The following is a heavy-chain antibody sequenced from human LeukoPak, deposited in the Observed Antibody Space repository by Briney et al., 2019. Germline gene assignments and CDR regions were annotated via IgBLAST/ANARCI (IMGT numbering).Heavy chain of an antibody. CDR3: ARGGNWFDP. CDR2: ISSSGGTI. D-gene: IGHD3-16*01. Sequence: GGSLRLSCAASGFSFRSYGMHWVRQAPGKGLECVSYISSSGGTISYADSVKGRFTISRDNAKNALYLQMNSLRAEDTANYYCARGGNWFDPWGQGTLVTVSS. J-gene: IGHJ5*02. CDR1: GFSFRSYG. V-gene: IGHV3-48*04.